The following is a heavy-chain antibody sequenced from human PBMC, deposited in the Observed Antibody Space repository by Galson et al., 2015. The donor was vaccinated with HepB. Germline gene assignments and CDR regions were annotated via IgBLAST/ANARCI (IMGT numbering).Heavy chain of an antibody. J-gene: IGHJ6*01. D-gene: IGHD3-16*01. V-gene: IGHV1-69*13. CDR3: ARATGHSYAVHYYHYYGMDV. Sequence: SVKVSCKASGGSFNKCVISWVRQAPGQGLEWMGGIIPMFGTANYAQKFQDRVKITADESTNTAYMELSSLRSEDSAAYYYARATGHSYAVHYYHYYGMDVWGQGTTVTVSS. CDR2: IIPMFGTA. CDR1: GGSFNKCV.